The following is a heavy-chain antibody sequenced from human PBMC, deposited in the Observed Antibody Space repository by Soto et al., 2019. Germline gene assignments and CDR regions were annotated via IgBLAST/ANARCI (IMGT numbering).Heavy chain of an antibody. CDR3: ARLTDCSSTSCYLPEQRWFDP. Sequence: VKVSCKASGGTFSSYAISWVRQAPGQGLEWMGGIIPIFGTANYAQKFQGRVTITADESASTAYMELSSLRSEDTAVYYCARLTDCSSTSCYLPEQRWFDPWGQGTLVPVS. D-gene: IGHD2-2*01. CDR1: GGTFSSYA. CDR2: IIPIFGTA. V-gene: IGHV1-69*13. J-gene: IGHJ5*02.